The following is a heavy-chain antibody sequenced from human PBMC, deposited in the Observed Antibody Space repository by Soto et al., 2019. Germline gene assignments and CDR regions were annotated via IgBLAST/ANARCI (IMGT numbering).Heavy chain of an antibody. Sequence: QVQLVESGGGLVQPGRSLRLSCAASGFTFSSYGMHWVRQAPGKGLEWVAVIWYDGSNKYYADSVKGRFTISRDNSKNTLYLQMNSLRAEDTAVYYCARTSIGITGDFDYWGQGTLVTVSS. D-gene: IGHD1-20*01. CDR1: GFTFSSYG. CDR2: IWYDGSNK. V-gene: IGHV3-33*01. J-gene: IGHJ4*02. CDR3: ARTSIGITGDFDY.